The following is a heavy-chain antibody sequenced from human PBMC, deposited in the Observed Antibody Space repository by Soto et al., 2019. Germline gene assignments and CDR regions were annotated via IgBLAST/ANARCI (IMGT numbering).Heavy chain of an antibody. V-gene: IGHV5-51*01. J-gene: IGHJ6*02. CDR3: ARQAAAPYYDFWSGYSGAGTYGMDV. CDR2: IYPGDSDT. CDR1: GYSFTSYW. D-gene: IGHD3-3*01. Sequence: PGESLKISCKGSGYSFTSYWIGWVRQMPGKGLEWMGIIYPGDSDTRYSPSFQGQVTISADKSISTAYLQWSSLKPSATAMYYCARQAAAPYYDFWSGYSGAGTYGMDVWGQGTTVTVSS.